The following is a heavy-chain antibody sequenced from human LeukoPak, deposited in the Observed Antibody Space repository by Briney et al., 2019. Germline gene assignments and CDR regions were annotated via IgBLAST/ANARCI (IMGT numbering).Heavy chain of an antibody. CDR2: IYSGGTV. Sequence: GGSLRLSCAASGFTVSSTYMSWVRQTPGKGRERVSVIYSGGTVYYIDSVKGRFTISRDTSKNTLYLQMNRLTVDDTTVYFCTGRHCSDRGCYFAGADPYDYWGQGTLVTVSS. D-gene: IGHD2-15*01. J-gene: IGHJ4*02. CDR3: TGRHCSDRGCYFAGADPYDY. V-gene: IGHV3-53*01. CDR1: GFTVSSTY.